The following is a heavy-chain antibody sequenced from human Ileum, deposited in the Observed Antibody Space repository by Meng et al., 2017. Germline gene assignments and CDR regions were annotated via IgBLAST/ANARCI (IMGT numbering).Heavy chain of an antibody. Sequence: SDTLSLTCTVPGGSISSGGHYWAWIRQHPGKGLEWIGYIHYSGKTFYSSSLWSRVTMSVDTSKNQFSLNLSSVTAADTAVYYCARSVVTPRSHWFDPWGLGTAVTVSS. D-gene: IGHD4-23*01. CDR3: ARSVVTPRSHWFDP. CDR1: GGSISSGGHY. V-gene: IGHV4-31*03. J-gene: IGHJ5*02. CDR2: IHYSGKT.